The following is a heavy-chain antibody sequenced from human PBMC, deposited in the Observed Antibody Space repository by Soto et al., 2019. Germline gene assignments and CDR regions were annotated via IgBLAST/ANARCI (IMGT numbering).Heavy chain of an antibody. D-gene: IGHD3-22*01. CDR2: ISAYNGNT. V-gene: IGHV1-18*01. CDR3: ARGSYYYDSSGYQKDALDI. CDR1: GYTFTSYA. J-gene: IGHJ3*02. Sequence: ASVKVSSKASGYTFTSYAISWVRHSPGQGLEWMGWISAYNGNTNYAQKLQGRVTMTTDTSTSTAYMELRSLRSDDTAVYYCARGSYYYDSSGYQKDALDIWGQATMV.